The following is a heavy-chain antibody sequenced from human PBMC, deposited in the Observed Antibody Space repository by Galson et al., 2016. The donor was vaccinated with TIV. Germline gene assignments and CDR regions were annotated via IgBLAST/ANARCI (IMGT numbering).Heavy chain of an antibody. D-gene: IGHD4-17*01. V-gene: IGHV3-33*01. CDR3: ARDPRLYGDYSLGYFDF. J-gene: IGHJ4*02. Sequence: SLRLSCAASGFTFSAFGMHWVRQAPGKGLEWVAVIWYDGSDKHYADSVKGRFTISRDNSKNTLDLQMNSLRAEDTAVSYCARDPRLYGDYSLGYFDFWGQGTLVTVSS. CDR1: GFTFSAFG. CDR2: IWYDGSDK.